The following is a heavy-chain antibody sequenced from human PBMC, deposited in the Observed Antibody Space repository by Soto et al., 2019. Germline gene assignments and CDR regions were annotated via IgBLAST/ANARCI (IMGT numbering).Heavy chain of an antibody. CDR2: IRFDGSDE. CDR3: ARDGVGATTFFGFLDY. D-gene: IGHD1-26*01. Sequence: PAGSIRLSCAASASIFKGHGMHWVRQAPGKGLEWVAIIRFDGSDEHYGDSVEGRFTISRDNSKNVLYLQMNSLRVEDTAVYYCARDGVGATTFFGFLDYWGRGTLVTVSS. J-gene: IGHJ4*02. CDR1: ASIFKGHG. V-gene: IGHV3-33*08.